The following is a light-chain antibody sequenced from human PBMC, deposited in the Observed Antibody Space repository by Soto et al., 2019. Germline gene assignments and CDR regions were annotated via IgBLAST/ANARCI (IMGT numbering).Light chain of an antibody. CDR3: SSYAGSTYV. V-gene: IGLV2-8*01. J-gene: IGLJ1*01. CDR1: SGDVGGYNS. CDR2: AVN. Sequence: VLTQPPSASGSPGQSVTISCTGTSGDVGGYNSVSWYQQHPGKAPKLMIYAVNKRPSGVPDRFSGSKSDNTASLTVSGLQAEDEADYYCSSYAGSTYVFGTGTKVTVL.